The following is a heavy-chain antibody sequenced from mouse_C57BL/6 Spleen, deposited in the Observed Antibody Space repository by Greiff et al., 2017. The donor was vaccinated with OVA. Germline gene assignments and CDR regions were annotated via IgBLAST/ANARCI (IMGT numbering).Heavy chain of an antibody. CDR2: ISSGSSTI. J-gene: IGHJ1*03. V-gene: IGHV5-17*01. CDR3: TRRGYYGSLWYFDV. CDR1: GFTFSDYG. Sequence: EVHLVESGGGLVKPGGSLKLSCAASGFTFSDYGMHWVSQAPEQGLEWVAYISSGSSTIYYADTVKGRFTITRDNARNTRLLQMTSLKSEDTAMYYCTRRGYYGSLWYFDVWGTGTTVTVSS. D-gene: IGHD1-1*01.